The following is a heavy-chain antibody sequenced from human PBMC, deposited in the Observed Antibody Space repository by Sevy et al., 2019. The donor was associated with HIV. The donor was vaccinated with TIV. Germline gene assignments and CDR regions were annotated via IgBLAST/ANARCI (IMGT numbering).Heavy chain of an antibody. CDR2: ISYDGSDK. Sequence: GGSLRLSCAASGFTFSSYAMHWVRQAPGKGLEWVAIISYDGSDKYYADSVKGRFTISRDNSKSTMYLQMNSLRAEDTAVYYCARDQHDYGGNIRAGWFDPWGQRTLVTVSS. CDR3: ARDQHDYGGNIRAGWFDP. CDR1: GFTFSSYA. D-gene: IGHD4-17*01. J-gene: IGHJ5*02. V-gene: IGHV3-30-3*01.